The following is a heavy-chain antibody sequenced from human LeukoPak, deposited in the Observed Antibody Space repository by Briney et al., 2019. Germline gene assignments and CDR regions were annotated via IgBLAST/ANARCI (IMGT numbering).Heavy chain of an antibody. Sequence: PSETLSLTCTVSGGSISSSSYYWGWIRQPPGKGLEWIGSIYYSGSTYYNPSLKSRVTISVDTSKNQFSLKLSSVTAADTAVYYCASLHSSGYYYYFDYWGHGTLVTVSS. D-gene: IGHD3-22*01. V-gene: IGHV4-39*01. J-gene: IGHJ4*01. CDR3: ASLHSSGYYYYFDY. CDR1: GGSISSSSYY. CDR2: IYYSGST.